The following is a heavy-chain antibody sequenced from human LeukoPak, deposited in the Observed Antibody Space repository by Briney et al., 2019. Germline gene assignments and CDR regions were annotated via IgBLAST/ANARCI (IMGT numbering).Heavy chain of an antibody. Sequence: PSETLSLTCTVSGGSISSYYWSWIRQPPGKGLEWIGYIYYSGSTNYNPSLKSRVTISVDTSKNQFSLKLSSVTAADTAVYYCARVARGYGPHQLWYFDLWGRGTLVTVSS. CDR1: GGSISSYY. D-gene: IGHD5-12*01. CDR3: ARVARGYGPHQLWYFDL. J-gene: IGHJ2*01. CDR2: IYYSGST. V-gene: IGHV4-59*01.